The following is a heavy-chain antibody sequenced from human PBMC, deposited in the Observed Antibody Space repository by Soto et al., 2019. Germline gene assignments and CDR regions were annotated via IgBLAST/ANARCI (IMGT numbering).Heavy chain of an antibody. J-gene: IGHJ6*02. CDR3: ARDPGRSSNRWRVRQVADGYYYVMDV. D-gene: IGHD2-2*01. CDR2: IIPIFGTT. CDR1: GGSFSSDA. Sequence: SVKVSCKASGGSFSSDAISWVRQAPGQGLEWVGGIIPIFGTTKYAQKFQGRVTIIADTSTTTAYLELSSLRSEDTAIYYCARDPGRSSNRWRVRQVADGYYYVMDVWGQGTTVTVSS. V-gene: IGHV1-69*06.